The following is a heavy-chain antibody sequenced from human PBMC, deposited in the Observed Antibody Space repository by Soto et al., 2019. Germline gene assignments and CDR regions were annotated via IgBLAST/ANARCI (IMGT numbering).Heavy chain of an antibody. CDR1: GFIFSDYY. CDR2: ISNSGRIT. J-gene: IGHJ4*02. CDR3: ARDHGGGGLTLEY. V-gene: IGHV3-11*01. Sequence: QVHLEESGGGLVKPGGSLRLSCTASGFIFSDYYMSWIRQAPGKGLEWVSDISNSGRITHLADSVEGRFTISRDNAKDSLYLQMNSLRPEDSAIYYCARDHGGGGLTLEYWGQGTLVTVSS. D-gene: IGHD3-16*01.